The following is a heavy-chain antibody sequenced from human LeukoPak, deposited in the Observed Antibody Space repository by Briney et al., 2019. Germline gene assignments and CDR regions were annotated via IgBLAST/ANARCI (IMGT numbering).Heavy chain of an antibody. CDR2: ISYDGSNK. Sequence: GGSLRLSCAASGFTFSSYEMNWVRQAPGKGLEWVAVISYDGSNKYYADSVKGRFTISRDNSKNTLYLQMSSLRAEDTAVYYCAKDLRRRYYFGSGSRGGTFDIWGQGTMVTVSS. D-gene: IGHD3-10*01. V-gene: IGHV3-30*18. J-gene: IGHJ3*02. CDR1: GFTFSSYE. CDR3: AKDLRRRYYFGSGSRGGTFDI.